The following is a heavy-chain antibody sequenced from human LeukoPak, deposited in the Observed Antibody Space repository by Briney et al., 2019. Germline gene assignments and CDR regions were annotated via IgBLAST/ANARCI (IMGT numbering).Heavy chain of an antibody. CDR3: ARDRTTLIDY. CDR1: GFTFSSYS. D-gene: IGHD1-14*01. V-gene: IGHV3-48*02. CDR2: ITSSSGTI. J-gene: IGHJ4*01. Sequence: GGSLRLSCSASGFTFSSYSMDWVRQAPGKGLEWLSYITSSSGTIYYADSVKGRFTVSRDSAKNSLYLQMNSLRDEDTAVYYCARDRTTLIDYWGQGIQVTVSS.